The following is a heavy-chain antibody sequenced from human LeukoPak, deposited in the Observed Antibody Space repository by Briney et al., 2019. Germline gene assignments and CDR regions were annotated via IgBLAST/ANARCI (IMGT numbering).Heavy chain of an antibody. D-gene: IGHD1-26*01. Sequence: ASVKVSCKASGYTFTSCDINWVRQATGQGLEWMGWMNPNSGNTGYAQKFQGRVTITRNTSISTAYMELSSLRSEDTAVYYCARRGRRGSYYYYYMDVWGKGTTVTVSS. CDR1: GYTFTSCD. CDR2: MNPNSGNT. CDR3: ARRGRRGSYYYYYMDV. V-gene: IGHV1-8*03. J-gene: IGHJ6*03.